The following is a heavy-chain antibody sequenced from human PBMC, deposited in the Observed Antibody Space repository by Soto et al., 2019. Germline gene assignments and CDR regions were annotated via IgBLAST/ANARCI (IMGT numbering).Heavy chain of an antibody. CDR1: GYSFSSYW. CDR2: IDPSDSDT. Sequence: GESLKISCMASGYSFSSYWIGCVRQMPGKGLEWMGIIDPSDSDTRYSPSFQGQVTISADKSISTAYLQWSSLKASDTAMYYCAARVGSSPLYYYGVDVWGYGTTLTASS. V-gene: IGHV5-51*01. D-gene: IGHD3-10*01. CDR3: AARVGSSPLYYYGVDV. J-gene: IGHJ6*01.